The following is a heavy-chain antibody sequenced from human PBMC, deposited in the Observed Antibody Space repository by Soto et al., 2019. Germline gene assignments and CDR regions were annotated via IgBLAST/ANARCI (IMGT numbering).Heavy chain of an antibody. CDR3: ARDRLVPYGYGMDV. Sequence: GGSLRLSCAASGFTFRSYGIHRVRKAPGKGLEWVALIWFDGSKKYYVDSVKGRFAVSRDNSKNTLYLQMNSLRVEDTAVYYCARDRLVPYGYGMDVWGQGTTVTVSS. CDR1: GFTFRSYG. V-gene: IGHV3-33*01. J-gene: IGHJ6*02. D-gene: IGHD2-2*01. CDR2: IWFDGSKK.